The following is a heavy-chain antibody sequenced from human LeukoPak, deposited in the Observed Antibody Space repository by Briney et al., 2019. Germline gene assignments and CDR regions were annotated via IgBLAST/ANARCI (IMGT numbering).Heavy chain of an antibody. CDR2: INPSGGST. V-gene: IGHV1-46*01. CDR1: GYTFTSYY. CDR3: ARGGYCSSTSCSHHYYYGMDV. J-gene: IGHJ6*02. Sequence: ASVKVSCKASGYTFTSYYMHWVRQATGQGLEWMGIINPSGGSTSYAQKFQGRVTMTRDTSTSTVYMELSSLRSEDTAVYYCARGGYCSSTSCSHHYYYGMDVWGQGTTVTVSS. D-gene: IGHD2-2*01.